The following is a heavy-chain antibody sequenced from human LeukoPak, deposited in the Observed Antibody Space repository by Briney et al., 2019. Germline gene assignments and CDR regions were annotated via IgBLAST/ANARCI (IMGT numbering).Heavy chain of an antibody. D-gene: IGHD4-11*01. CDR2: IYYGGST. CDR1: GGSIRSYY. Sequence: SETLSLTCTVSGGSIRSYYCSWIRQPPGKGLEWIGSIYYGGSTSYSPSLKSRVTISVDTSKNQFSLKLNSVTAADTAVYYCARALTTTTTPFDYWGQGTLVTVSS. J-gene: IGHJ4*02. V-gene: IGHV4-59*01. CDR3: ARALTTTTTPFDY.